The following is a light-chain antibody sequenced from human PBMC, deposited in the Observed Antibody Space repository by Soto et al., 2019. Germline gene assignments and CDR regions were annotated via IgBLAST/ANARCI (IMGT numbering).Light chain of an antibody. V-gene: IGKV1-27*01. CDR1: QGISNY. J-gene: IGKJ2*01. CDR3: QKDNGAPYT. Sequence: IQMTQPPSSLSASVGDRVTITCRTSQGISNYLAWHQQKPGKVPKLLIYAASTLQSGVPSRFSGCGSGTDFTFTISSLQPEDVATYYGQKDNGAPYTFGPGTKLEIK. CDR2: AAS.